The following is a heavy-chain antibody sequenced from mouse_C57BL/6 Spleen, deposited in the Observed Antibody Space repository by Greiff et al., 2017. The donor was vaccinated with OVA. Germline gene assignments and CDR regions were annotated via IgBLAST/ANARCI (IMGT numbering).Heavy chain of an antibody. Sequence: QVQLKQSGPELVKPGASVKISCKASGYAFSSSWMNWVKQRPGKGLEWIGRIYPGDGDTNYNGKFKGKATLTADKSSSTAYMQLSSLTSEDSAVYVCARGVTTVVEGAWFAYWGQGTLVTVSA. D-gene: IGHD1-1*01. CDR2: IYPGDGDT. J-gene: IGHJ3*01. CDR1: GYAFSSSW. V-gene: IGHV1-82*01. CDR3: ARGVTTVVEGAWFAY.